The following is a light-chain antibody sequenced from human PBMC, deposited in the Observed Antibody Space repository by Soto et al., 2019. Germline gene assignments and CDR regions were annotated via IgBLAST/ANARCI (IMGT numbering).Light chain of an antibody. V-gene: IGLV2-8*01. J-gene: IGLJ3*02. CDR1: SSDVGGYIY. CDR2: DVT. CDR3: CSSADSTTSLVL. Sequence: QSALTQPPSASGSPGQSVTISCTGTSSDVGGYIYVSWYQHHPGKAPQLIIYDVTKRPSGVPDRFSGSRSGNTASLTVSGLQAEVEADYYCCSSADSTTSLVLFGGGTKVTVL.